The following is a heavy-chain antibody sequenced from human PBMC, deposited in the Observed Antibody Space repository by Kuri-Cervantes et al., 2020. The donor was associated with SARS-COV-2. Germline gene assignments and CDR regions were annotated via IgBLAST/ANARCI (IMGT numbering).Heavy chain of an antibody. CDR2: IYYSGST. Sequence: GSLRLSCTVSGGSISSYYWSWIRQPPGRGLEWIGYIYYSGSTNYNPSLKSRVTISVDTSKNQFSLKLSSVTAADTAVYYCARAPHDYIWGSYRYYFDYWGQGTLVTVSS. CDR3: ARAPHDYIWGSYRYYFDY. J-gene: IGHJ4*02. V-gene: IGHV4-59*01. D-gene: IGHD3-16*02. CDR1: GGSISSYY.